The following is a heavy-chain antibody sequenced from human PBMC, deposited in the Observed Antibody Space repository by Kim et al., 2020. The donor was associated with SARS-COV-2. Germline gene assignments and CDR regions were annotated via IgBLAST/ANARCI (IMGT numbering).Heavy chain of an antibody. CDR3: AIWGRHKYDGNGYYYSYYNYGLDV. CDR2: IIPIFETI. J-gene: IGHJ6*02. CDR1: GGTFGKSV. V-gene: IGHV1-69*13. D-gene: IGHD1-26*01. Sequence: SVKVSCKTSGGTFGKSVITWVRQAPGQGLEWMGNIIPIFETINYAQKFQGRLTITADESTGTVNMELSRVKSDDTAVYFCAIWGRHKYDGNGYYYSYYNYGLDVWGQGTTVTVS.